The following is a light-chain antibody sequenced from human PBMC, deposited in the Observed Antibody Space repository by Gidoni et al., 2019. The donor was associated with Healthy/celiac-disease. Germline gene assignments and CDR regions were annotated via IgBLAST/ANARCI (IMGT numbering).Light chain of an antibody. CDR1: QSISSY. CDR3: QQCYSTPLT. CDR2: AAS. J-gene: IGKJ1*01. Sequence: DIKMTKSPSSLSASVGDRVTITCRASQSISSYLNWYQQKPGKAPKLLIYAASSLQSGVPSRFSGSGSGTDFTLTISSLQPEDFATYYCQQCYSTPLTFGQGTKVEIK. V-gene: IGKV1-39*01.